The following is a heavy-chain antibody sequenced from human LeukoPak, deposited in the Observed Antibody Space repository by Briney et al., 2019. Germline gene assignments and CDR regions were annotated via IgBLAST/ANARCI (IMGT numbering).Heavy chain of an antibody. J-gene: IGHJ4*02. CDR2: MYYSGST. V-gene: IGHV4-59*12. CDR1: DDSITMYY. CDR3: VRGFDYVFYD. D-gene: IGHD3-16*01. Sequence: SETLSLTCSVSDDSITMYYWTWIRQAPGKGLEWLGFMYYSGSTHYNPSLKSRITMLVDTSKNQFFLNLSSVTAADTAFYYCVRGFDYVFYDWGQGTLVTVSS.